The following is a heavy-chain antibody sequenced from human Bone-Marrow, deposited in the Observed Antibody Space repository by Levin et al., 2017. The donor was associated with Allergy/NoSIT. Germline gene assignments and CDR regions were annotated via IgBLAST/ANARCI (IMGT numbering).Heavy chain of an antibody. D-gene: IGHD3-16*02. CDR3: AGGYARFGGVIDI. CDR1: NGSIRSYSHY. J-gene: IGHJ4*02. CDR2: IYFDGNT. V-gene: IGHV4-39*07. Sequence: SETLSLTCTVSNGSIRSYSHYWGWIRQSPGKGLEWIGTIYFDGNTYFNPSLKIRVAMSIDTSKIHFSLRLTSVTAADTAVYFCAGGYARFGGVIDIWGQGNVVIVSS.